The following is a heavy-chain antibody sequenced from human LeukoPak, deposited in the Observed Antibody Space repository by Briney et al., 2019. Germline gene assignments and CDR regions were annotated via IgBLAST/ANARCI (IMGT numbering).Heavy chain of an antibody. CDR1: GFTVSSNY. CDR2: IYSGGST. CDR3: ARDSFIDDSSGYIN. J-gene: IGHJ4*02. V-gene: IGHV3-53*01. D-gene: IGHD3-22*01. Sequence: GGSLRLSCAASGFTVSSNYMSWVRQAPGKGLEWVSVIYSGGSTYYADSVKGRFTISRDNSKNTLYLQMDSLRAEDTAVYYCARDSFIDDSSGYINWGQGTLVTVSS.